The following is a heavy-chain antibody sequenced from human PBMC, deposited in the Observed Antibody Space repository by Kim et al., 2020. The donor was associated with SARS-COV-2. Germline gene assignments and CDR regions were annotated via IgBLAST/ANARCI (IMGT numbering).Heavy chain of an antibody. D-gene: IGHD6-6*01. Sequence: YADSVKGRFTISRDNAKNSLYLQMNSLRAEDTAVYYCARVGQLSYCGMDVWGQGTTVTVSS. J-gene: IGHJ6*02. CDR3: ARVGQLSYCGMDV. V-gene: IGHV3-11*06.